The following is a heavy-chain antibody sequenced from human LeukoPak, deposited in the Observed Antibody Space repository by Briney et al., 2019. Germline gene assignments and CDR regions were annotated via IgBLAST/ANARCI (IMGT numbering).Heavy chain of an antibody. CDR2: ISGSGGST. J-gene: IGHJ4*02. D-gene: IGHD1-26*01. V-gene: IGHV3-23*01. CDR1: GFTFSSYA. Sequence: PSGGSLRLSCAASGFTFSSYAMSWVRQAPGKGLEWVSAISGSGGSTYYADSVKGRFTISRDNSKNTLYLQMNSLRAEDTAVYYCAKDTRWEPPNFDYWGQGTLVTVSS. CDR3: AKDTRWEPPNFDY.